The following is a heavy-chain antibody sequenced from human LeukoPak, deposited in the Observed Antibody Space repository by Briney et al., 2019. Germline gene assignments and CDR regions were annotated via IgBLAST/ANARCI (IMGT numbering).Heavy chain of an antibody. CDR1: GGSISSSSYY. V-gene: IGHV4-39*07. Sequence: SETLSLTCTVSGGSISSSSYYWGWIRQPPGKGLEWIGSIYYSGSTYYNPSLKSRVTRSVDTSKNQLSLRLSSVTAADTAVYYCARGVYSRSLLPHVAFDIWGQGTMVTVSS. CDR3: ARGVYSRSLLPHVAFDI. J-gene: IGHJ3*02. CDR2: IYYSGST. D-gene: IGHD6-6*01.